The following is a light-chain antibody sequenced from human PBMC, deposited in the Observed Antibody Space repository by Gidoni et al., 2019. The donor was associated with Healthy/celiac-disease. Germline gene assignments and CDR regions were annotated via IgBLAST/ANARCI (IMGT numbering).Light chain of an antibody. CDR3: QQYNNWPPWT. CDR2: GSS. CDR1: QSVSSN. Sequence: DIVMTQSPATLSVSPGERATLSCQASQSVSSNLAWYQQTPGQAPRLLIYGSSTRATGIPARFSGSGSGTEFTLTISSLQSEDFAVYYCQQYNNWPPWTFGQGTKVEIK. J-gene: IGKJ1*01. V-gene: IGKV3-15*01.